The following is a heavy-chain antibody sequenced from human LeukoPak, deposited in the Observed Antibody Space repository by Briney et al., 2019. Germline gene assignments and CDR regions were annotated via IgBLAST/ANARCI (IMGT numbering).Heavy chain of an antibody. CDR2: IYYSGST. J-gene: IGHJ6*02. D-gene: IGHD3-22*01. CDR3: ARDYYYDSSGINRDYYYGMDV. CDR1: GGSISTYY. Sequence: SKTLSLTCTVSGGSISTYYWSWIGQPPGKGLEGIRYIYYSGSTDSNPSLRSRVAISVDTSKNQFSLKLNSVTTSDTAVYYCARDYYYDSSGINRDYYYGMDVWGQGTTVTVSS. V-gene: IGHV4-59*01.